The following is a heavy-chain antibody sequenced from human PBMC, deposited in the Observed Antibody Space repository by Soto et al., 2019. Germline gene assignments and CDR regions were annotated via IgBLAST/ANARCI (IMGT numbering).Heavy chain of an antibody. D-gene: IGHD3-10*01. J-gene: IGHJ6*02. CDR1: GYTFTDYY. CDR3: ARVPRGVYYGMDV. CDR2: INPNSGTT. Sequence: QVQLVQSGAEVKKPGASVKVSCKASGYTFTDYYMHWVRQAPGQRLEWMGWINPNSGTTNYAQKFQGWVTMTRDTSITTVYLEVSRLRSDDTAVYYCARVPRGVYYGMDVWGQGTKVTVS. V-gene: IGHV1-2*04.